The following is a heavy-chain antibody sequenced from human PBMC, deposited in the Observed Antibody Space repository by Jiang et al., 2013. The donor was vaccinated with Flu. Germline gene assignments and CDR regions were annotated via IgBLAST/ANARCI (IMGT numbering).Heavy chain of an antibody. CDR3: AIDRGDYEYYYYGMDV. D-gene: IGHD4-17*01. CDR2: INHSGST. V-gene: IGHV4-34*01. Sequence: LLKPSETLSLTCAISGGSFSGYYCSWIRQPPGKGLEWIGEINHSGSTNYNPSLKSRVTISVDTSKNQFSLKVNSVTAADTAVYYCAIDRGDYEYYYYGMDVWGQGTTVTVSS. J-gene: IGHJ6*02. CDR1: GGSFSGYY.